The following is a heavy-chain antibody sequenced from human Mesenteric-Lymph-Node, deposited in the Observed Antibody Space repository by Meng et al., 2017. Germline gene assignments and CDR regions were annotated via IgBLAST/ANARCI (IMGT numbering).Heavy chain of an antibody. D-gene: IGHD5-12*01. V-gene: IGHV3-15*01. J-gene: IGHJ5*02. CDR2: IRSDGGTT. CDR1: GFTFRDAW. CDR3: AADLPGGYDLRAQIDP. Sequence: GESLKISCAASGFTFRDAWMSWVRQAPRKGLEWVGRIRSDGGTTEYAAPVKGRFTISREDSESTLYLHMNSLKIEDTAMYYCAADLPGGYDLRAQIDPWGQGTLVTVSS.